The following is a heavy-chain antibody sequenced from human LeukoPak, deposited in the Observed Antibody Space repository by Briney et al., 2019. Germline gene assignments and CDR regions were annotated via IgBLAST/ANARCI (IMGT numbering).Heavy chain of an antibody. CDR2: MSGSGGIT. D-gene: IGHD3-10*01. CDR3: ARAYASGKYSHHFDC. CDR1: GFTFSSFA. J-gene: IGHJ4*02. V-gene: IGHV3-23*01. Sequence: GGSLRLSCAASGFTFSSFAMTWVRQAPGKGLEWVSTMSGSGGITYYADSVKGRFTISRDNSRNTLFLEMNSLRADDTAIYYFARAYASGKYSHHFDCWGQGTLVTVSS.